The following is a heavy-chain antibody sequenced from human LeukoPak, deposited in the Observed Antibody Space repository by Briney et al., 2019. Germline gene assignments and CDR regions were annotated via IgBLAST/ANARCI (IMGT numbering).Heavy chain of an antibody. CDR1: GGRFSYYA. D-gene: IGHD6-13*01. V-gene: IGHV1-69*01. Sequence: GSSVKVSCKASGGRFSYYALTWVRQAPGQGFKWMGGIIPIFGTTNYAQKFQGRVTFTADESTTTAYMELSSLRFEDTAVYYCGRGPLKQQLVKPDPDYYYYMDVWGNGTTVTVSS. CDR3: GRGPLKQQLVKPDPDYYYYMDV. J-gene: IGHJ6*03. CDR2: IIPIFGTT.